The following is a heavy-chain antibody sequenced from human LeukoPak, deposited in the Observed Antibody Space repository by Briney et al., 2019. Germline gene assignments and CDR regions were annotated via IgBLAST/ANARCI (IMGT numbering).Heavy chain of an antibody. CDR2: ISASGSSR. Sequence: GGSLRLSCAASGFTFSAYEMNWVRQSPGKGLEWMSYISASGSSRHYADSVKGRFTIARDNAKNLMSLRINSLRAEDTAVYYCARGVPGDYWGQGTLVTVSS. J-gene: IGHJ4*02. V-gene: IGHV3-48*03. CDR1: GFTFSAYE. CDR3: ARGVPGDY. D-gene: IGHD1-1*01.